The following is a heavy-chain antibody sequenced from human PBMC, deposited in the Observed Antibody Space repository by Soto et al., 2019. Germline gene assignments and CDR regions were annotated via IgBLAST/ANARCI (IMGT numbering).Heavy chain of an antibody. CDR3: ARGYYDFWSGYFNWFDP. V-gene: IGHV4-30-2*01. Sequence: SETLSLTCAVPGGSISSGGYSWSWIRQPPGKGLEWIGYIYHSGSTYYNPSLKSRVTISVDRSKNQFSLKLSSVTAADTAVYYCARGYYDFWSGYFNWFDPWGQGTLVTVSS. J-gene: IGHJ5*02. CDR1: GGSISSGGYS. CDR2: IYHSGST. D-gene: IGHD3-3*01.